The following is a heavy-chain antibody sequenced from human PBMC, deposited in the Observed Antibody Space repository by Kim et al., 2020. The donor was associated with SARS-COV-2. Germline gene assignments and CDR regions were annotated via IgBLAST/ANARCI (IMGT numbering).Heavy chain of an antibody. J-gene: IGHJ4*02. CDR3: ARDNYYDSSY. V-gene: IGHV4-59*01. D-gene: IGHD3-22*01. CDR2: ST. Sequence: STNSHPPPKIRVTISVETSKNQFTLKLSSVTAADTAVYYCARDNYYDSSYWGQGTLVTVSS.